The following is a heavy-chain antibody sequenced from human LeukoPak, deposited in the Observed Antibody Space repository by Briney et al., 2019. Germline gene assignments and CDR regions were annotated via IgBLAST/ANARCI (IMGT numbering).Heavy chain of an antibody. CDR1: GGTFSSYA. J-gene: IGHJ4*02. CDR3: ARDPRGGKPRFDY. CDR2: IIPIFGTA. V-gene: IGHV1-69*05. Sequence: SVKVSCKASGGTFSSYAISWVRQAPGQGLEWMGGIIPIFGTANYAQKFQGRVTITTDESTSTAYMEPSSLRSEDTAVYYCARDPRGGKPRFDYWGQGTLVTVSS. D-gene: IGHD4-23*01.